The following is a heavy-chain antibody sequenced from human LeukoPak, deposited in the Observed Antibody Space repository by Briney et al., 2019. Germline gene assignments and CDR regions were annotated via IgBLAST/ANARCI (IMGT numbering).Heavy chain of an antibody. V-gene: IGHV3-11*04. CDR3: AREVTIFGVAYRYYMDV. CDR2: ISSSGSII. Sequence: GGSLRLSCAASGFTFSDYYMTWIRQAPGKGLEWVSYISSSGSIIYYADSVKGRFIISRDNAKNSLYLQMNSLRAEDTAVYYCAREVTIFGVAYRYYMDVWGKGTTVTVSS. D-gene: IGHD3-3*01. J-gene: IGHJ6*03. CDR1: GFTFSDYY.